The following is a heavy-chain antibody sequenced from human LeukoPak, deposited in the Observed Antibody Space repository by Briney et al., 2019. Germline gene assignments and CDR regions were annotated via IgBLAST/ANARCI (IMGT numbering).Heavy chain of an antibody. J-gene: IGHJ5*02. Sequence: GGSLRLSCAVSGLTFSSSWMDWVRQAPGKGLEWVASINPDGNKKYSADSVKGRFTISRDNAKNSLYLQMNSLRAEDTAVYYCARDGAPYCSGGTCYLFYWFDPWGQGTLVTVSS. CDR3: ARDGAPYCSGGTCYLFYWFDP. CDR2: INPDGNKK. D-gene: IGHD2-15*01. CDR1: GLTFSSSW. V-gene: IGHV3-7*01.